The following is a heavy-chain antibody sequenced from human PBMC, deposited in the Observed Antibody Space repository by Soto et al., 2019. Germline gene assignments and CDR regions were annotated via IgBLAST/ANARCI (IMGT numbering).Heavy chain of an antibody. D-gene: IGHD2-8*01. V-gene: IGHV1-24*01. CDR1: GYTLTGLS. Sequence: QVQLVQSGAEVKKPGASVKVSCKVSGYTLTGLSMHWVRQAPGKGLEWMGGFDPEDGKRIYAQKFQGRVTMTEDTSTDTGYMELSSLRSEDTAVYYWATVATLGYCTNSLCVSWDYWGQGTLVTVSS. CDR3: ATVATLGYCTNSLCVSWDY. J-gene: IGHJ4*02. CDR2: FDPEDGKR.